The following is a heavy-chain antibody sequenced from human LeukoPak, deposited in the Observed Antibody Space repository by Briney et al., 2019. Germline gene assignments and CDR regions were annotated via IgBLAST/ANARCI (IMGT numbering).Heavy chain of an antibody. J-gene: IGHJ4*02. D-gene: IGHD2-21*01. Sequence: GGSLRLSCAASGFTFSSFHINWVRQAPGKGLEWLSYISRDSTTIYYADSVKGRFTISRDNAKNSLYLQMNSLRAEDTAVYYCAREKYSIDYWGQGTLVTVSS. CDR3: AREKYSIDY. V-gene: IGHV3-48*01. CDR1: GFTFSSFH. CDR2: ISRDSTTI.